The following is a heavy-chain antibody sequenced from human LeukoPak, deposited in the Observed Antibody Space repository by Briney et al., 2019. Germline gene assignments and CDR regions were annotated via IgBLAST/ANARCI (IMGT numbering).Heavy chain of an antibody. CDR2: IYYSGST. V-gene: IGHV4-59*01. Sequence: PSETLSLTCTVSGGSISSYYWSWIRQPPGKGLEWIGYIYYSGSTNYNPSLKSRVTISVDTSKNQFSLKLSSVTAADTAVYYCAREALHDYSSNPLDYWGQGTLVTVSS. J-gene: IGHJ4*02. CDR1: GGSISSYY. D-gene: IGHD4-11*01. CDR3: AREALHDYSSNPLDY.